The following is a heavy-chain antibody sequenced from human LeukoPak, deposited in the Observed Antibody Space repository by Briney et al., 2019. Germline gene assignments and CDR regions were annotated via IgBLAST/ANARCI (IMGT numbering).Heavy chain of an antibody. CDR2: ISYDGSFQ. J-gene: IGHJ4*02. CDR1: GFTFSSHA. D-gene: IGHD5-24*01. Sequence: GRSLRLSCSVSGFTFSSHAMHWVRQAPGKGLECVAYISYDGSFQYHADSVKGRFTISRDNAKNSLYLQMNSLRAEDTAVYYCARGEDGYNFPFDYWGQGTLVTVSS. CDR3: ARGEDGYNFPFDY. V-gene: IGHV3-30-3*01.